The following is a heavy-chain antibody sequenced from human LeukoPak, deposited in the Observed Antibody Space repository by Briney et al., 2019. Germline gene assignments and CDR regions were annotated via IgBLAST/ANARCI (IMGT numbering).Heavy chain of an antibody. CDR3: AKDPRRYSSGWYYFDY. V-gene: IGHV3-30*02. D-gene: IGHD6-19*01. CDR2: IRYDGSNK. J-gene: IGHJ4*02. Sequence: RGGSLRLSCAASGFTLSSYGMHWVRQAPGKGLEWVAFIRYDGSNKYYADSVKGRFTISRDNSRNTLYLQMNSLRAEDTAVYYCAKDPRRYSSGWYYFDYWGQGTLVTVSS. CDR1: GFTLSSYG.